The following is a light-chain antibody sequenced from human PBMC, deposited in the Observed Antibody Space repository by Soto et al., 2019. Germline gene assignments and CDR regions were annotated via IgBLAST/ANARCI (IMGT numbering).Light chain of an antibody. CDR3: QQSYSTQLT. CDR2: AAS. V-gene: IGKV1-39*01. J-gene: IGKJ4*01. CDR1: QSISSY. Sequence: DIQMTQSPSSLSASVGDRVTITCRASQSISSYLNWYQQKPGKAPNLLIYAASGLQSGVPSRFSGSGSGTEGTLTISTLQREDFAPYYCQQSYSTQLTFDGGTKVEIK.